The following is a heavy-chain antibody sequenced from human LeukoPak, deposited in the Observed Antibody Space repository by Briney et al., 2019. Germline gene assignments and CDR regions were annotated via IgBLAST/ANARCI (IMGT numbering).Heavy chain of an antibody. Sequence: GGSLRLSCAASGFTFSSYAMHWVRQAPGKGLEWVAVISYDGSNKYYADSVKGRFTISRDNSKNTLYLQMNSLRAEDTAVYYCAEDLTGNWGQGTLVTVSS. V-gene: IGHV3-30*04. CDR1: GFTFSSYA. CDR2: ISYDGSNK. J-gene: IGHJ4*02. CDR3: AEDLTGN. D-gene: IGHD4/OR15-4a*01.